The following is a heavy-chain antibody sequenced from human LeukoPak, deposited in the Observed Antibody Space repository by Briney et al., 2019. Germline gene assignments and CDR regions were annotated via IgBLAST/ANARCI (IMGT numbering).Heavy chain of an antibody. CDR1: GYTFNGYY. CDR2: INPKSGGT. V-gene: IGHV1-2*02. Sequence: ASVKVSCKASGYTFNGYYIHWVRQAPGQGLEWMGWINPKSGGTNYAQKFQGRVTMTRDTSISSAYMELSRLRSDDTAVYYRARTDYYDSSGYFGYWGQGTLVTVSS. J-gene: IGHJ4*02. D-gene: IGHD3-22*01. CDR3: ARTDYYDSSGYFGY.